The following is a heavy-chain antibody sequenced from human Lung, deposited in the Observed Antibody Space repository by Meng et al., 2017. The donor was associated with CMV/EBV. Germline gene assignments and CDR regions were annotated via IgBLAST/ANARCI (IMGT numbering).Heavy chain of an antibody. CDR3: ATGNGNSNAFDI. D-gene: IGHD4-23*01. Sequence: SCAASGFTFRNAWMSWVRQAPGKGLEWVGRIKNNTDGGTTDYAAPVKGRFTFSRDDSKTTLYLQMNSLKTEDTAVYYCATGNGNSNAFDIWGQAXVVTVSS. CDR1: GFTFRNAW. V-gene: IGHV3-15*01. J-gene: IGHJ3*02. CDR2: IKNNTDGGTT.